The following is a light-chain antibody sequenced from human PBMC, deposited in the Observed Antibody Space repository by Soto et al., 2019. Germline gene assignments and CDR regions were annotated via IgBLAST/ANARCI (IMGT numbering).Light chain of an antibody. J-gene: IGKJ2*01. Sequence: EIVLTQSPATLSLSPGERATLSCRASQSVSSYLAWYQQKPGQAPRLLIYDASNRATGIPARFSGSGSGTDFTLTISSLEPADFAVYYCQQRSNWPYTFGQGTKLEIK. CDR2: DAS. CDR3: QQRSNWPYT. CDR1: QSVSSY. V-gene: IGKV3-11*01.